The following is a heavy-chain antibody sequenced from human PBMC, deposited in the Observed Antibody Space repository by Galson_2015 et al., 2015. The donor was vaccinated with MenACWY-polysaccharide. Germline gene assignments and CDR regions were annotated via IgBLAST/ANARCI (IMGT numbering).Heavy chain of an antibody. CDR2: IKKDGSEK. Sequence: LRLSCAASGFPFKNYWMSWVRQAPGKGLEWVANIKKDGSEKYCVDSVRGRFTISRDNGRSSLYLQMNGLRAEDTAVYYCARGHYGMDVWGQGTTATVSS. CDR3: ARGHYGMDV. J-gene: IGHJ6*02. V-gene: IGHV3-7*01. CDR1: GFPFKNYW.